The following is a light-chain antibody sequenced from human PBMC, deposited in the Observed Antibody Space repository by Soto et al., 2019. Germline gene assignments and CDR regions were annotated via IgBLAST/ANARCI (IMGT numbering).Light chain of an antibody. CDR2: DVS. J-gene: IGLJ1*01. CDR3: SSFTSSVTYV. Sequence: QSVLTQPASVSGSPGQSITISCTGTSSDVGGHNSVSWYRQDPGKAPKLMIYDVSNRPSGVSDRFSGSKSGNTASLTLSGLQIEDEADYNCSSFTSSVTYVFGTGTKVTVL. CDR1: SSDVGGHNS. V-gene: IGLV2-14*01.